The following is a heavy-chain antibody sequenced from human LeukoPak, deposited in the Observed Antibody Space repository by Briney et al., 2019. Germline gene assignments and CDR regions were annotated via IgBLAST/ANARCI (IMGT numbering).Heavy chain of an antibody. J-gene: IGHJ4*02. D-gene: IGHD6-19*01. V-gene: IGHV1-2*02. Sequence: ASVPVSCKTSASTFTDYYMYLVRQAPAQALEWMGWINPNSGGTKYAQRFQGRVTMTRGTCITTTYMELSRLASDDTALYYCARYSSAWMTFDYWGQGTLVTVSS. CDR3: ARYSSAWMTFDY. CDR1: ASTFTDYY. CDR2: INPNSGGT.